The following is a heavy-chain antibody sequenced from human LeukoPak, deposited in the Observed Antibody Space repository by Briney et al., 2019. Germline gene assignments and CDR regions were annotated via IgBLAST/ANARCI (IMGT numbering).Heavy chain of an antibody. Sequence: GGSLRLSCAASGFTVSSNYMSWVRQAPGKGLVWVSHINSDGSWTSYADSVKGRFTISKDNAKNTVYLQMNSLRAEDTAVYYCVSFYETYWGRGTLVTVSS. CDR3: VSFYETY. D-gene: IGHD2/OR15-2a*01. J-gene: IGHJ4*02. V-gene: IGHV3-74*01. CDR2: INSDGSWT. CDR1: GFTVSSNY.